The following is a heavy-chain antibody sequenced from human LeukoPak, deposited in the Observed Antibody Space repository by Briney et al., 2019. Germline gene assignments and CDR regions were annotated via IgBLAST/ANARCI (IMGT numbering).Heavy chain of an antibody. V-gene: IGHV4-34*01. D-gene: IGHD2-2*01. Sequence: PSETLSLTCAVYGGSFSGYYWSWIRQPPGKGLEWIGEINHSGSTNYNPSLKSRVTISVDTSKNQLSLKLSSVTAADTAVYYCARGYSSRTSCYLYWVQGTLVTVSS. CDR3: ARGYSSRTSCYLY. CDR2: INHSGST. J-gene: IGHJ4*02. CDR1: GGSFSGYY.